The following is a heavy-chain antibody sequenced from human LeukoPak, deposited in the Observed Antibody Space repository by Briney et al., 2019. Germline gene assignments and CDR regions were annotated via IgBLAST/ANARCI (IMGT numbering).Heavy chain of an antibody. CDR2: ISASGTVM. V-gene: IGHV3-48*03. J-gene: IGHJ4*02. CDR3: AKRPDCSTTNCFRFEY. Sequence: PGGSLRLSCEASGFTFSFSSFDMTWVRQAPGKGLEWLSYISASGTVMHYADSVRGRFTISRDDAQNSVHLHLSSLRAEDTAVYYCAKRPDCSTTNCFRFEYWGQGTLVTVSS. CDR1: GFTFSFSSFD. D-gene: IGHD2-2*01.